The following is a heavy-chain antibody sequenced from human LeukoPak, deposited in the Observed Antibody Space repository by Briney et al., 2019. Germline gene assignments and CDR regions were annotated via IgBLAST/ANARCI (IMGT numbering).Heavy chain of an antibody. CDR3: TTLWDSSIWYRTDV. J-gene: IGHJ6*02. V-gene: IGHV3-15*01. CDR1: GFTFSHAW. Sequence: GGSLRLSCAASGFTFSHAWMTWVRQAPGKGLEWVGRIKIKIDGGTTVYAAPVKGRFTISRDDSKNTMYLQLNSLKTEDTAVYYCTTLWDSSIWYRTDVWGQGTTVTVSS. CDR2: IKIKIDGGTT. D-gene: IGHD6-13*01.